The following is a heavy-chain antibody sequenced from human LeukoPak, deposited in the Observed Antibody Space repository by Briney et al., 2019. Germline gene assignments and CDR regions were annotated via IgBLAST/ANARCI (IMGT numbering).Heavy chain of an antibody. D-gene: IGHD3-9*01. V-gene: IGHV4-30-4*01. CDR2: IYYSGTT. CDR1: GGSISSGDYY. J-gene: IGHJ4*02. Sequence: SETLSLTCTVSGGSISSGDYYWSWIRHPPGKALEWIGYIYYSGTTYYNPSLKSRVTISADTSKNQFSLKLSSVTAADTAVYYCARGLDWLLPYFDYWGQGTLVTVSS. CDR3: ARGLDWLLPYFDY.